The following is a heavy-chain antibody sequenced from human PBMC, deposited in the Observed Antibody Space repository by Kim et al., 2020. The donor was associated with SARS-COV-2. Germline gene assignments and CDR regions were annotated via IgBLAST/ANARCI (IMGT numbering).Heavy chain of an antibody. CDR1: GYTFTGYY. CDR2: INPNSGGT. Sequence: ASVKVSCKASGYTFTGYYMHWVRQAPGQGLEWMGWINPNSGGTNYAQKFQGRVTMTRDTSISTAYMELSRLRSDDTAVYYCARNYYDSSGYSGRFDYWGQGTLVTVSS. D-gene: IGHD3-22*01. J-gene: IGHJ4*02. CDR3: ARNYYDSSGYSGRFDY. V-gene: IGHV1-2*02.